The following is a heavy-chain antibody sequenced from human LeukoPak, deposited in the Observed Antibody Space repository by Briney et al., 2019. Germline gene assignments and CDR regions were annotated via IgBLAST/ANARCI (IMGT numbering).Heavy chain of an antibody. CDR1: GGSFSGYY. CDR2: INHSGST. J-gene: IGHJ4*02. V-gene: IGHV4-34*01. CDR3: ARATASYYFDY. Sequence: SETLSLTCAVYGGSFSGYYWSWIPQPPGKGLEWIGEINHSGSTNYNPSLKSRVTISVDTSKNQFSLKLSSVTAADTAVYYCARATASYYFDYWGQGTLVTVSS.